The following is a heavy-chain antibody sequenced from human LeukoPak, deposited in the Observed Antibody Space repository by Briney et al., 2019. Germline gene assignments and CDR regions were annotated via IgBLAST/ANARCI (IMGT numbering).Heavy chain of an antibody. J-gene: IGHJ4*02. D-gene: IGHD3-9*01. CDR3: ARGEEHFDWLWSY. CDR2: INPNSGGT. CDR1: GYTFTGYY. V-gene: IGHV1-2*02. Sequence: ASVKVSCKASGYTFTGYYMHWVRQAPGQGLEWMGWINPNSGGTNYAQKFQGRVTMTRDTSISTAYMELSRLRSDDTAVYYCARGEEHFDWLWSYWGQGTLVTASS.